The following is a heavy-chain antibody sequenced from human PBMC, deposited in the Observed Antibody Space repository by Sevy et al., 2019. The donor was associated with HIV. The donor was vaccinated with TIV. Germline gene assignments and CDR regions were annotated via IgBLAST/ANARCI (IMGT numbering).Heavy chain of an antibody. Sequence: ASVKVSCRASGYTFTSYDIHWVRQTTGQGLEWMGWMSPNSGNTGYAQKFQGRVTMTRDTSKGTAYMELGSLGSDDTAVYYCVRILSTSYYNYHALDVWGQGTTVTVSS. J-gene: IGHJ6*02. CDR1: GYTFTSYD. D-gene: IGHD2-2*01. V-gene: IGHV1-8*01. CDR2: MSPNSGNT. CDR3: VRILSTSYYNYHALDV.